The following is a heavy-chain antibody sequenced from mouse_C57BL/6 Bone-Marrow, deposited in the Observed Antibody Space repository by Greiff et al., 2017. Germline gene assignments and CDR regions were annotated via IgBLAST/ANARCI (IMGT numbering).Heavy chain of an antibody. D-gene: IGHD2-2*01. CDR2: IYPGGGYT. Sequence: VQLQQSGAELVRPGTSVKMSCKASGYTFTNYWIGWAKQRPGHGLEWIGDIYPGGGYTNYNEKFKGKATLTADKSSSTAYMQFSSLTSEDSAIYYCARWGLRCGSWFAYWGQGTLVTVSA. J-gene: IGHJ3*01. V-gene: IGHV1-63*01. CDR3: ARWGLRCGSWFAY. CDR1: GYTFTNYW.